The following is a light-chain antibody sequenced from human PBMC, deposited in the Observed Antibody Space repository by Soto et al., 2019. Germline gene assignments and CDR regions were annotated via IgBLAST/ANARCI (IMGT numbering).Light chain of an antibody. CDR2: GAS. CDR1: QSVSCSY. CDR3: HQYGSLYT. J-gene: IGKJ2*01. Sequence: EIVLTQSPGTLSLSPGERATLSCRASQSVSCSYLAWYQQKPGQAPRLLIYGASSRATGIPDRFSGSGSGTDFTLTISRLEPEAFAVYYCHQYGSLYTFGQGTKLEIK. V-gene: IGKV3-20*01.